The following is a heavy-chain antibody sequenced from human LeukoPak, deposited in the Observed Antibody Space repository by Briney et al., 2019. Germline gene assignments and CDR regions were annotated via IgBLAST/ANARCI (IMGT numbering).Heavy chain of an antibody. J-gene: IGHJ5*02. CDR3: ARVLYDFWSGYFWFDP. CDR2: IYYSGST. Sequence: SETLSLTCTVSGGSISSYYWSWIRQPPGKGLEWIGYIYYSGSTNYNPSLKRRVTISVDTYKHQFSLKLSSVTAADTAVYYCARVLYDFWSGYFWFDPWGQGTLVTVSS. V-gene: IGHV4-59*01. CDR1: GGSISSYY. D-gene: IGHD3-3*01.